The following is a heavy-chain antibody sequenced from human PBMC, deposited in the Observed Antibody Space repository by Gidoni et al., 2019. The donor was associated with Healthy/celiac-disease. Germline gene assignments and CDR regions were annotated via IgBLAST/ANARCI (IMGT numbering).Heavy chain of an antibody. CDR3: ARGKKGAAAGTAKFPFDY. D-gene: IGHD6-13*01. CDR1: GFTFSSYG. V-gene: IGHV3-33*01. CDR2: IWYDGSNK. J-gene: IGHJ4*02. Sequence: QVQLVESGGGVVQPGRSLRLSCAASGFTFSSYGMHWVRQAPGKGLEWVAVIWYDGSNKYYADSVKGRFTISRDNSKNTLYLQMNSLRAEDTAVYYCARGKKGAAAGTAKFPFDYWGQGTLVTVSS.